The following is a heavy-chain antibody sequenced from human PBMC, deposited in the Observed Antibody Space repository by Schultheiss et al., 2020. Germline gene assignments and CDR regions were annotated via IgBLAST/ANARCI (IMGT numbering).Heavy chain of an antibody. CDR2: IYYSGST. CDR1: GGSISSSSYY. J-gene: IGHJ6*02. Sequence: SETLSLTCTVSGGSISSSSYYWGWIRQPPGKGLEWIGSIYYSGSTYYNPSLKSRVTISVDTSKNQFSLKLSSVTAADTAVYYCARGILLWFGELDPYYGMDVWGQGTTVTVSS. V-gene: IGHV4-39*07. CDR3: ARGILLWFGELDPYYGMDV. D-gene: IGHD3-10*01.